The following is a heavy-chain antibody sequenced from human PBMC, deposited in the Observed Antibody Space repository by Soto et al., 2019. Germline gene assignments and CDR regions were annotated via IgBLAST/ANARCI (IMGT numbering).Heavy chain of an antibody. D-gene: IGHD6-25*01. CDR3: AKAAATAEFFTRYYYYYGMDV. V-gene: IGHV3-23*01. Sequence: GGSLRLSCAASGFTFSSYAMSWVRQAPGKGLEWVSAISGSGGSTYYADSVKGRFTISRDNSKNTLYLQMNSLRAEDTAVYYCAKAAATAEFFTRYYYYYGMDVWGQGTTVTVSS. CDR2: ISGSGGST. J-gene: IGHJ6*02. CDR1: GFTFSSYA.